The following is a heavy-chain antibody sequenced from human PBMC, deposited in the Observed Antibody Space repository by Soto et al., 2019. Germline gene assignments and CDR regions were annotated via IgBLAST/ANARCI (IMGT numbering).Heavy chain of an antibody. CDR3: ATAGADYYDSSGFDY. CDR2: ISYDGSNK. Sequence: QVQLVESGGGVVQPGRSLRLSCAASGFTFSSYGMHWVRQAPGKGLEWVAVISYDGSNKYYADYVKGRFTIARDNSKNTLYLQMNSLSAEDTAVYYCATAGADYYDSSGFDYWGQGTLVTVSS. V-gene: IGHV3-30*03. D-gene: IGHD3-22*01. J-gene: IGHJ4*02. CDR1: GFTFSSYG.